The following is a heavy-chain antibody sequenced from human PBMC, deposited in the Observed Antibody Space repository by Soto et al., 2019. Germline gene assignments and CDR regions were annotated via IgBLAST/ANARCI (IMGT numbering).Heavy chain of an antibody. CDR2: IYHSGST. CDR1: GGSISSSNW. Sequence: TSETLSLTCAVSGGSISSSNWWSWVRQPPGKGLEWIGEIYHSGSTNYNPSLKSRVTISVDKSKNQFSLKLSSVTAADTAVYYCARDLLYGSGSYYYYYGMDVWGQGTTVT. D-gene: IGHD3-10*01. V-gene: IGHV4-4*02. J-gene: IGHJ6*02. CDR3: ARDLLYGSGSYYYYYGMDV.